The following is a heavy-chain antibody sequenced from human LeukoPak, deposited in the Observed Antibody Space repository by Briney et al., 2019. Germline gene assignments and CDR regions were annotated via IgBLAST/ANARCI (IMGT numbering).Heavy chain of an antibody. CDR1: GFTFNTYS. J-gene: IGHJ4*02. D-gene: IGHD4-17*01. Sequence: GGSLRLSCAASGFTFNTYSMNWVRQAPGKGLEWVSSISSDNTYIYYADSVKGRFTISRDNAKNSLYLQMNSLRAEDTAVYYCARDLRYSANWGQGTLVTVSS. CDR2: ISSDNTYI. CDR3: ARDLRYSAN. V-gene: IGHV3-21*01.